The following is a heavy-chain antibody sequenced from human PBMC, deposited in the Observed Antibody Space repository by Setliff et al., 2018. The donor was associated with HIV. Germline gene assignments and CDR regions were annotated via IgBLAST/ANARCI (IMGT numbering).Heavy chain of an antibody. V-gene: IGHV4-61*09. D-gene: IGHD3-3*01. Sequence: NPSETLSLTCTVSGGSISSGSYYWSWIRQPAGKGLEWIGHIYTSGGTNYNPSLKSRVIISIDTSKNQFSLKLFSVTAADTAVYYCASRRGGGFLAWPDPYFDYWGQGTLVTVSS. CDR2: IYTSGGT. CDR3: ASRRGGGFLAWPDPYFDY. CDR1: GGSISSGSYY. J-gene: IGHJ4*02.